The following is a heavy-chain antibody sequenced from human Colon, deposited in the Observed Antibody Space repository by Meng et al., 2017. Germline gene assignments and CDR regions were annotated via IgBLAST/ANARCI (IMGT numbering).Heavy chain of an antibody. Sequence: GQLGESGGGLVQPGGSLRLSCAASGFNFSSYAMSWVRQAPGKGLEWVSAISRTGGSTFYADSVKGRFTISRDNFKNTVYLQVNSLRAEDTAIYYCAKGGSSGWYGGYYWGQGTLVTVSS. V-gene: IGHV3-23*04. CDR2: ISRTGGST. CDR1: GFNFSSYA. J-gene: IGHJ4*02. CDR3: AKGGSSGWYGGYY. D-gene: IGHD6-19*01.